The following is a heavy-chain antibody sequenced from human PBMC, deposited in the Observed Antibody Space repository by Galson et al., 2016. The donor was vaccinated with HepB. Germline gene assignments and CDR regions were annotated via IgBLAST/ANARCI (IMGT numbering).Heavy chain of an antibody. CDR2: INSDGSST. V-gene: IGHV3-74*01. Sequence: SLRLSCAVSGFTFSSYWMDWVRQAPGKGLVWVSRINSDGSSTSYADSVKGRFTISRDNAKNTLYLQMNSLRAEDTAVYYCARARLPTLRYGMDVWGKGTTVTVSS. CDR1: GFTFSSYW. J-gene: IGHJ6*04. CDR3: ARARLPTLRYGMDV. D-gene: IGHD5-24*01.